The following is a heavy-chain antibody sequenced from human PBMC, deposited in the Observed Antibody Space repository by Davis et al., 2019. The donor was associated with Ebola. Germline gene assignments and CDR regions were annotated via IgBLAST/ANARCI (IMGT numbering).Heavy chain of an antibody. CDR3: ALSGIAAAGKRNFDY. Sequence: GGSLRLSCAASGFTFSSYAMSWVRQAPGKGLEWVSAISGSGGSTYYADSVKGRFTISRDNSKNTLYLQMNSLKTEDTAVYYCALSGIAAAGKRNFDYWGQGTLVTVSS. CDR1: GFTFSSYA. V-gene: IGHV3-23*01. J-gene: IGHJ4*02. D-gene: IGHD6-13*01. CDR2: ISGSGGST.